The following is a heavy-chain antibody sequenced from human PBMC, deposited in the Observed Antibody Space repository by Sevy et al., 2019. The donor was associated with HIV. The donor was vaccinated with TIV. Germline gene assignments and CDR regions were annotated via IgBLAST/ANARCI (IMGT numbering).Heavy chain of an antibody. CDR1: GGSISSYY. V-gene: IGHV4-59*01. D-gene: IGHD3-22*01. CDR2: IYYSGST. J-gene: IGHJ3*02. Sequence: SETLSLTCTVSGGSISSYYWSWIRQPPGKGLEWIGYIYYSGSTNYNPSLKSRVTISVDTSKNQFSLKLSSVTAADTAVHYCARRYYYDSSGYYQDAFDIWGQGTMVTVSS. CDR3: ARRYYYDSSGYYQDAFDI.